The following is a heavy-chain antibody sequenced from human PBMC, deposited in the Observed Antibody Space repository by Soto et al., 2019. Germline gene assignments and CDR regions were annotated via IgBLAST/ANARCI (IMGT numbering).Heavy chain of an antibody. J-gene: IGHJ6*03. Sequence: GASVKVSCKASGYTFTSYAMHWVRQAPGQRLEWMGWINAGNGNTKYSQKFQGRVTITRDTSASTAYMELSSLRSEDTAVYYCAREPDYYYYMDGRGKGTTVTVSS. CDR1: GYTFTSYA. V-gene: IGHV1-3*01. CDR2: INAGNGNT. CDR3: AREPDYYYYMDG.